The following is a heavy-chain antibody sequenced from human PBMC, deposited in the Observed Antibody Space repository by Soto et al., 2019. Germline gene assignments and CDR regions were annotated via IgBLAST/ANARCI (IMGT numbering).Heavy chain of an antibody. CDR2: ISAYNGNT. Sequence: ASVKASCKASGYTFTSWGISWVRQAPGQGLEWMGWISAYNGNTNYAQKLQGRVTMTTDTSTSTAYMELRSLRSDDTAVYYCARIAGGWTAEYFQHWGQGTLVTVSS. CDR1: GYTFTSWG. V-gene: IGHV1-18*01. J-gene: IGHJ1*01. D-gene: IGHD6-19*01. CDR3: ARIAGGWTAEYFQH.